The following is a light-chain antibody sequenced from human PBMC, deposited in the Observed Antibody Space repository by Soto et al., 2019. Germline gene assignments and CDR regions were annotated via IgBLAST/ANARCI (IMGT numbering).Light chain of an antibody. V-gene: IGKV3-20*01. J-gene: IGKJ1*01. CDR3: QQYSSFWT. CDR2: GAS. CDR1: QSVSNNY. Sequence: EIVLTQSPGTLSLSPGERATLSCRASQSVSNNYLAWYQQKPGQAPRLLIYGASNRATGIPDRFSGGGSGTNFTLTISSLQPDDFATYHCQQYSSFWTFGQGTKVDIK.